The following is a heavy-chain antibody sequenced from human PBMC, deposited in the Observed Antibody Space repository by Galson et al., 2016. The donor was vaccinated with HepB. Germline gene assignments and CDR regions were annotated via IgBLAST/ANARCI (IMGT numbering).Heavy chain of an antibody. V-gene: IGHV3-64D*06. D-gene: IGHD1-26*01. J-gene: IGHJ4*02. CDR2: ISSNGDTT. Sequence: LCYAACGFVFSDFAIRWVRQAPGKGLEYVAGISSNGDTTYFADSVKGRFTISRDNSKNTVYLQLSSLRVDDTAVYYCVKDGYSGSYDYWGQGTLVTVSS. CDR3: VKDGYSGSYDY. CDR1: GFVFSDFA.